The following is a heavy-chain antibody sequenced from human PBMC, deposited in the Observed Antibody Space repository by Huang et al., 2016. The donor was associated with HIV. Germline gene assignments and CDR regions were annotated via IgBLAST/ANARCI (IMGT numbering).Heavy chain of an antibody. CDR3: AREKAADSAWYGVYYFDY. CDR1: GGSFSGYY. CDR2: IKQHGKT. V-gene: IGHV4-34*01. D-gene: IGHD6-19*01. J-gene: IGHJ4*02. Sequence: QVQLRQWGAGLVKPSETLSLTCAVYGGSFSGYYWTWIRQSPGKGLEWIGEIKQHGKTNYQPSMKSRVTISKDTAKNQFSLQLTSVSRAYTGVYFCAREKAADSAWYGVYYFDYWGEGALVTVTS.